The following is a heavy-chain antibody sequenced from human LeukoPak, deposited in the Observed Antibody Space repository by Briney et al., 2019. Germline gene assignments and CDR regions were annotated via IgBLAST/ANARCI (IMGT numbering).Heavy chain of an antibody. D-gene: IGHD3-10*01. CDR3: AKDDRLISFGA. Sequence: GGSLRLSCAASGFTFSNYEMNWVRQAPAKGLEWVSGITGSCVTYYADSVKGRRTISRDNSKSTLYLHMNSLGAEDTALYHCAKDDRLISFGASGLGTLVTVSS. CDR1: GFTFSNYE. V-gene: IGHV3-23*01. J-gene: IGHJ5*02. CDR2: ITGSCVT.